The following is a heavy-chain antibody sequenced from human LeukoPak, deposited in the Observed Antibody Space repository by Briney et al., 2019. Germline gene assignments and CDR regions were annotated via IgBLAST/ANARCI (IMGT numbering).Heavy chain of an antibody. Sequence: GGSLRLSCAASGFTFDDYAMHWVRKAPGEGLEWVSGIAATSVSTGYADSVKGRFTISRDNSKNTLYLQMNSLRAEDTAVYYCARSIRGGCTNGVCPDAFDIWGQGTMVTVSS. CDR1: GFTFDDYA. CDR3: ARSIRGGCTNGVCPDAFDI. CDR2: IAATSVST. V-gene: IGHV3-9*01. J-gene: IGHJ3*02. D-gene: IGHD2-8*01.